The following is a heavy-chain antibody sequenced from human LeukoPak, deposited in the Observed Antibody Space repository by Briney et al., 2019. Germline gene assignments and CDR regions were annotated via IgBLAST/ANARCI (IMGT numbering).Heavy chain of an antibody. CDR2: IIPIFGTA. CDR3: ASGYCSSTSCYGYYYYYYMDV. D-gene: IGHD2-2*01. CDR1: GGTFSSYA. V-gene: IGHV1-69*05. J-gene: IGHJ6*03. Sequence: GASVKVSCKASGGTFSSYAISLVRQAPGQGLEWMGGIIPIFGTANYAQKFQGRVTITTDESTSTAYMELSSLRSEDTAVYYCASGYCSSTSCYGYYYYYYMDVWGKGTTVTVSS.